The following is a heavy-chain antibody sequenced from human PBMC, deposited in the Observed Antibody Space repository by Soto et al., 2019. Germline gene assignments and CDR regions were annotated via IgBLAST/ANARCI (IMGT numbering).Heavy chain of an antibody. Sequence: QVQLVQSGSELKEPGASVTVSCKASGYTFTGYSINWVRQAPGQGLEWMGWIATNTGNPTYAQGFTGRFVFSLDTSVTTAYLQIYSLKAEDTAIYYCTRDSRTALFDHWGQGTLVTASS. V-gene: IGHV7-4-1*01. D-gene: IGHD2-2*01. J-gene: IGHJ4*02. CDR2: IATNTGNP. CDR1: GYTFTGYS. CDR3: TRDSRTALFDH.